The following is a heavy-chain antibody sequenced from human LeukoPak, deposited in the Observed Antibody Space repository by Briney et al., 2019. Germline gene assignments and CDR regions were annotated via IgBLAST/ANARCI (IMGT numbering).Heavy chain of an antibody. Sequence: GGSLRLSCAAYGFTFSSYSMNWDRQAPGKGLEWVSSISSSSSYIYYADSVKGRFTISRDNAKNSLYLQMNSRRAEDTAVYYCARSSYGDYGGYFDYWGQGTLVTVSS. J-gene: IGHJ4*02. D-gene: IGHD4-17*01. CDR2: ISSSSSYI. CDR3: ARSSYGDYGGYFDY. CDR1: GFTFSSYS. V-gene: IGHV3-21*01.